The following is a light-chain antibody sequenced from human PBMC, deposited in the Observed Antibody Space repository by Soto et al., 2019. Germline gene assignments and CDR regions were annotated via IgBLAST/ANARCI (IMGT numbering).Light chain of an antibody. Sequence: SYELTQPPSVSGAPGKTARITCGGNNIGSKSVHWYQQKPGQAPVLVIYYDSDRPSGIPERFSGSNSANTATLTISRVEAGDEADYYCQVWDSSSDHPVFGGGTKLTVL. J-gene: IGLJ3*02. V-gene: IGLV3-21*04. CDR1: NIGSKS. CDR2: YDS. CDR3: QVWDSSSDHPV.